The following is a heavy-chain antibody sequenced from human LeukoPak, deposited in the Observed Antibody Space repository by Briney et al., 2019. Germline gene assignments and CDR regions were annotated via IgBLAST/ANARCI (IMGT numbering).Heavy chain of an antibody. CDR2: MNPNSGNT. D-gene: IGHD3-10*01. CDR1: GYTFTTYD. J-gene: IGHJ4*02. Sequence: VASVKVSCKASGYTFTTYDINWVRQATGQRLEWMGWMNPNSGNTGYAQKFQGRVTMTRNTSMSTAYMELSSLRSEDTAVYYCARANYYGSGKKDLDYWGQGTLVTVSS. CDR3: ARANYYGSGKKDLDY. V-gene: IGHV1-8*01.